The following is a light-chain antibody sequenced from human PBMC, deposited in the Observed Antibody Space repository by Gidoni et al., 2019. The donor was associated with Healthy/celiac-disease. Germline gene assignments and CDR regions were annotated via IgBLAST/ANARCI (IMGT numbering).Light chain of an antibody. J-gene: IGKJ4*01. V-gene: IGKV1-12*01. CDR2: AAS. CDR1: QGISSW. Sequence: DIQLTHAPASVYASVGDRVTITCRASQGISSWLAWYQQKPGKAPKLLIYAASSLQSGVPSRFSGSGSGTDFTLTISSLQPEDFATYYWQQANSCPRIFGGGTKVEIK. CDR3: QQANSCPRI.